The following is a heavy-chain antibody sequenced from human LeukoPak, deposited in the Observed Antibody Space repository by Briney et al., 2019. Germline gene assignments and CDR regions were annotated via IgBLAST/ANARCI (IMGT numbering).Heavy chain of an antibody. CDR1: GYTFTSYG. CDR2: ISAYNGNT. Sequence: ASVKVSCKASGYTFTSYGISWVRQAPGQGLEWTGWISAYNGNTNYAQKLQGRVTMTTDTSTSTAYMELRSLRSDDTAVYYCASTSPYYYYYMDVWGKGTTVTVSS. V-gene: IGHV1-18*01. J-gene: IGHJ6*03. CDR3: ASTSPYYYYYMDV.